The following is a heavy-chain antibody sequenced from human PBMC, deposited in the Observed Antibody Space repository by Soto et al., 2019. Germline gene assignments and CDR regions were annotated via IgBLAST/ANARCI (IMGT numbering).Heavy chain of an antibody. CDR2: ISDHNGNT. V-gene: IGHV1-18*01. CDR1: GYGFTTYG. J-gene: IGHJ4*02. D-gene: IGHD1-1*01. Sequence: QVHLVQSGAEVKKPGASVKVSCKGSGYGFTTYGITWVRQAPGQGLEWMAWISDHNGNTNYAQKLQGRVTVTRDTSTSTAYMEMRSLRSDDTAVYYWARGRYGDYWGQGAQVTVSS. CDR3: ARGRYGDY.